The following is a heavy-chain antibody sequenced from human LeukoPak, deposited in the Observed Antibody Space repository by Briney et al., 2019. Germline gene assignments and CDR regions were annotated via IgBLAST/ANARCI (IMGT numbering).Heavy chain of an antibody. CDR3: ARLPRPNSSGWYSAQAHWFDP. Sequence: GASVKVSCKASGYTFTGYYMHWVRQAPGQGLEWMGWINPNSGGTNYAQKFQGRVTMTRDTSISTAYMELSRLRSDDTAVYYCARLPRPNSSGWYSAQAHWFDPWGQGTLVTVSS. CDR2: INPNSGGT. CDR1: GYTFTGYY. J-gene: IGHJ5*02. D-gene: IGHD6-19*01. V-gene: IGHV1-2*02.